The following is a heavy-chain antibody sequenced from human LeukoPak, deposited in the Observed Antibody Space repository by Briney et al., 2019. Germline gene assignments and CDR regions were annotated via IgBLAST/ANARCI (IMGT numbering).Heavy chain of an antibody. V-gene: IGHV1-69*05. Sequence: GASVKVSCKASGGTFSSYAISWVRQAPGQGLEWMGGIIPIFGTANYAQKFQGRVTITTDESTSTAYMELSSLRSEGTAVYYCASGGTGSYLGCMDVWGQGTTVTVSS. J-gene: IGHJ6*02. D-gene: IGHD3-10*01. CDR2: IIPIFGTA. CDR3: ASGGTGSYLGCMDV. CDR1: GGTFSSYA.